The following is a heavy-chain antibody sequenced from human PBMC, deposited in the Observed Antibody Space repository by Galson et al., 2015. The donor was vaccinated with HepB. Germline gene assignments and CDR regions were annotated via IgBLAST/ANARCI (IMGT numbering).Heavy chain of an antibody. CDR2: INKDGSSK. Sequence: SLRLSCAASGFTFSSYWMNWVRQAPGKGLEWVAHINKDGSSKYYVDSVKGRVTLSRDNAKDSVYLQLDSLRAEDTAVYYCARRISLVRGIITKPDYYYGMDVWGQGTTVTVAS. J-gene: IGHJ6*02. D-gene: IGHD3-10*01. CDR1: GFTFSSYW. CDR3: ARRISLVRGIITKPDYYYGMDV. V-gene: IGHV3-7*03.